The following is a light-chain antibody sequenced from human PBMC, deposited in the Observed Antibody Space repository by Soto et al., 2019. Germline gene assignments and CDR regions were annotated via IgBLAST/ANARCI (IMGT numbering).Light chain of an antibody. Sequence: QSALTQPPSASGSPGQSVTISCAGTRSDAAGYNYVSWYQQHPGKAPKLIIYGVNKRPSGVSDRLSGFKSGDTASLTVSGLQAEDEADYYCSSYGGSNNLIFGGGTKLTVL. CDR3: SSYGGSNNLI. V-gene: IGLV2-8*01. J-gene: IGLJ2*01. CDR2: GVN. CDR1: RSDAAGYNY.